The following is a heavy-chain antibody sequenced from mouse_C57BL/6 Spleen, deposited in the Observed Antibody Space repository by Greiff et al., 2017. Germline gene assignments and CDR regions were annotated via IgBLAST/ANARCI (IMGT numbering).Heavy chain of an antibody. V-gene: IGHV5-17*01. CDR3: ARTAQAVYYAMDY. Sequence: EVQLVESGGGLVKPGGSLKLSCAASGFTFSDYGMHWVRQAPEKGLEWVAYISSGSSTIYYADTVKGRFTISRDNAKNTLFLQMTRLRSEDTAMYYCARTAQAVYYAMDYWGQGTSVTVSS. J-gene: IGHJ4*01. CDR2: ISSGSSTI. CDR1: GFTFSDYG. D-gene: IGHD3-2*02.